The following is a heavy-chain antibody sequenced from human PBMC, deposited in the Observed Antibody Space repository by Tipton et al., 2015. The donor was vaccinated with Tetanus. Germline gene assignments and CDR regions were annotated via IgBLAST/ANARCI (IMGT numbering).Heavy chain of an antibody. J-gene: IGHJ4*02. CDR2: ILYSGST. CDR1: GASISSGAYY. D-gene: IGHD2-21*01. CDR3: ARVEDLWSFVIDY. V-gene: IGHV4-31*03. Sequence: LRLSCNVSGASISSGAYYWTWIRQHPGKGLEWIGNILYSGSTFYNPSLKSRVIISVDTSKNHLSLKLPSVTAADTAVYFCARVEDLWSFVIDYWGPGTHVTVSS.